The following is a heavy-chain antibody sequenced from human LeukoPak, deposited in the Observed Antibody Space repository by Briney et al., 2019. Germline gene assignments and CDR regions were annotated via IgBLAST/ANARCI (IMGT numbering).Heavy chain of an antibody. D-gene: IGHD6-13*01. CDR3: ARDPPRIAAAGTKAFDI. CDR2: ISSSGSTI. V-gene: IGHV3-11*04. Sequence: PGGSLRLSCAASGFTFSDYYMNWVRQAPGKGLEWVSYISSSGSTIYYADSVKGRFTISRDNAKNSLYLQMNSLRAEDTAVYYCARDPPRIAAAGTKAFDIWGQGTMVTVSS. CDR1: GFTFSDYY. J-gene: IGHJ3*02.